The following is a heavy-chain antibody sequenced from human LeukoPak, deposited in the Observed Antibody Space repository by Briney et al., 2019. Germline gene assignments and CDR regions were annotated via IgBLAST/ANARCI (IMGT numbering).Heavy chain of an antibody. V-gene: IGHV3-30*18. CDR3: AKRRFDY. Sequence: GGSLRLSCAASGFTFSSYGMHWVRQAPGKGLEWVAVISYDGSNKYYADSVKGRFTISRDNSKNTLYLQMNSLRAEDTAVYYCAKRRFDYWGQGTLVTVFS. CDR1: GFTFSSYG. CDR2: ISYDGSNK. J-gene: IGHJ4*02.